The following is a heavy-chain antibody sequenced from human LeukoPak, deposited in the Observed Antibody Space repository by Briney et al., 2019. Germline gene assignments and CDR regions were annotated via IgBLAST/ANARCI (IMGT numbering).Heavy chain of an antibody. CDR1: GYSFTSYR. V-gene: IGHV5-51*01. J-gene: IGHJ3*02. CDR2: IYPGDSDT. CDR3: ARHVGDYDGGDDAFDI. D-gene: IGHD4-17*01. Sequence: GESLKISCKGSGYSFTSYRIGWVRQMPGKGLEWMGIIYPGDSDTRYSPSFQGQVTISADKSISTAYLQWSSLKASDTAMYYCARHVGDYDGGDDAFDIWGQGTMVTVSS.